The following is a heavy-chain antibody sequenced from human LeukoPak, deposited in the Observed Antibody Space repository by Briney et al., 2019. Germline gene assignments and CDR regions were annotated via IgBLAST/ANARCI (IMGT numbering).Heavy chain of an antibody. J-gene: IGHJ4*02. CDR3: ATDCSSTSCCGF. Sequence: SVKVSCKASGGTFSSYAISWVRQAPGQGLEWMGGIIPIFGTANYAQRFQGRVTITADKSTSTAYMELSSLRSEDTAVYYCATDCSSTSCCGFWGQGTLVTVSS. D-gene: IGHD2-2*01. CDR2: IIPIFGTA. V-gene: IGHV1-69*06. CDR1: GGTFSSYA.